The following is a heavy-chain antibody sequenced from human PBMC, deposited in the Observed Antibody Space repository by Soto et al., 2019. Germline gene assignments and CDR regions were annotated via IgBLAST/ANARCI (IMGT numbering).Heavy chain of an antibody. Sequence: SVKVSSKASRYSVNISVMHWVRKTPGQRPEWMGRIIPILGIANYAQKFQGRVTITADKSTSTAYMELSSLRSEDTAVYYCATALPALRWQNVFDIWGQGTMATV. V-gene: IGHV1-69*04. D-gene: IGHD4-17*01. CDR2: IIPILGIA. CDR3: ATALPALRWQNVFDI. CDR1: RYSVNISV. J-gene: IGHJ3*02.